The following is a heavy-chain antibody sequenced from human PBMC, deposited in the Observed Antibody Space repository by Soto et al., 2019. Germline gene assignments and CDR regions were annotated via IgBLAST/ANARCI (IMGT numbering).Heavy chain of an antibody. Sequence: SQTLSPTCAISGDSVSSNSAAWNWIRQSPSRGLEWLGRTYYRSKWYNDYAVSVKSRITINPDTSKNQFSLQLNSVTPEDTAVYYCARDPLVVVPAARGYYYYGMDVWGQGTTVTVSS. V-gene: IGHV6-1*01. J-gene: IGHJ6*02. CDR1: GDSVSSNSAA. CDR3: ARDPLVVVPAARGYYYYGMDV. D-gene: IGHD2-2*01. CDR2: TYYRSKWYN.